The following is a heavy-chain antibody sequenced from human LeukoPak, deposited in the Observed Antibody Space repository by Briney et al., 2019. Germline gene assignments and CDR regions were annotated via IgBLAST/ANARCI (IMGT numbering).Heavy chain of an antibody. CDR2: ISSSSSTI. J-gene: IGHJ4*02. D-gene: IGHD3-10*01. V-gene: IGHV3-48*01. CDR1: GFTFSSYS. Sequence: GGSLRLSCAASGFTFSSYSMNWVRQAPGKGLEWVSYISSSSSTIYYADSVKGRFTISRDNAKNSLYLQMNSLRAEDTAVYYCASGYGSGSYSLDYWGQGTLVTVSS. CDR3: ASGYGSGSYSLDY.